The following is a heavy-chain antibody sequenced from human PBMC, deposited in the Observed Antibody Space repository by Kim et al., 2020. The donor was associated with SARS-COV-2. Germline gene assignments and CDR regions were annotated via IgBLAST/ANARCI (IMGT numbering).Heavy chain of an antibody. Sequence: ASVKVSCKASGYTFTSYAMNWVRQAPGQGLEWMGWINTYTGNPKYAQSLTGRFAISLDTSVSTAYLQIRSLNADDTAVYYCARVLNALAIDYWGQGTLVTVSS. J-gene: IGHJ4*01. CDR1: GYTFTSYA. CDR3: ARVLNALAIDY. CDR2: INTYTGNP. D-gene: IGHD2-2*01. V-gene: IGHV7-4-1*02.